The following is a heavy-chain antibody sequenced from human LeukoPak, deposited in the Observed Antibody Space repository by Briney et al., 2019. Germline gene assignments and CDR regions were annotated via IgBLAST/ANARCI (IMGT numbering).Heavy chain of an antibody. D-gene: IGHD1-20*01. CDR1: GFTFSSHW. Sequence: GGSLRLSCAASGFTFSSHWMNWVRQAPGKGLEWVANIKQDGTEKYYVDSVKGRFTISRDNAKNSLYLQMNSLRAEDTAMYYCARDGLTGTPDGTLDYWGQGTLVTVSS. CDR3: ARDGLTGTPDGTLDY. CDR2: IKQDGTEK. V-gene: IGHV3-7*01. J-gene: IGHJ4*02.